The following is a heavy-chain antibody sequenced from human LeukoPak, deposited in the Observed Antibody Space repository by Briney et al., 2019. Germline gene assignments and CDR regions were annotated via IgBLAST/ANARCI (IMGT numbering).Heavy chain of an antibody. CDR3: ARDSLYCSGGSCYPGRYGMDV. J-gene: IGHJ6*04. Sequence: SVKVSCKASGGTFSSYAISWVRQAPGQGLEWMGGIIPIFGTANYAQKSQGRVTITADKSTSTAYMELSSLRSEDTAVYYCARDSLYCSGGSCYPGRYGMDVWGKGTTVTVSS. V-gene: IGHV1-69*06. CDR1: GGTFSSYA. D-gene: IGHD2-15*01. CDR2: IIPIFGTA.